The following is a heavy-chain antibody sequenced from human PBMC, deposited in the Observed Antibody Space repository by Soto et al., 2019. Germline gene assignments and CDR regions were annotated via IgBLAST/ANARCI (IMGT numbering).Heavy chain of an antibody. Sequence: GGSLRLSCAASGFTFSDYGMHWVRQAPGKGLEWVAVISYDGSNKYYADSVKGRFTISRDNSKNTLYLQMNSLRAEDTAVYYCAKDLSYYYDSSGYYSSPFDYWGQGTLVTVSS. CDR1: GFTFSDYG. CDR3: AKDLSYYYDSSGYYSSPFDY. V-gene: IGHV3-30*18. D-gene: IGHD3-22*01. CDR2: ISYDGSNK. J-gene: IGHJ4*02.